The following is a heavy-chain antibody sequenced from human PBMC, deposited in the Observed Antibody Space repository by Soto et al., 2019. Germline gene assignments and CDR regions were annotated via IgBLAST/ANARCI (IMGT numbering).Heavy chain of an antibody. CDR2: INAGNGNT. D-gene: IGHD2-2*01. CDR3: ARSQGYCNSASCFRPADC. V-gene: IGHV1-3*01. Sequence: ASVKVSCKASGYTFTSYAMHWVRQAPGQRLEWMGWINAGNGNTKYSQKFQGRVTITADKSSSTAYMELSSLRSEDTAVYHCARSQGYCNSASCFRPADCWGQGTLVTVSS. J-gene: IGHJ4*02. CDR1: GYTFTSYA.